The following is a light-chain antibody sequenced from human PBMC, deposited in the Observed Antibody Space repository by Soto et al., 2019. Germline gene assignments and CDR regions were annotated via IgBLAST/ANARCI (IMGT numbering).Light chain of an antibody. CDR3: QQYNNSPGQITYT. V-gene: IGKV3-15*01. CDR1: QSVSSN. Sequence: EIVMTQSPATLSVSPGERATLSCRASQSVSSNLAWYQQKPGQAPRLLIYGASTRATGIPARFSGSGSGTEFTLTISSLQSEDFAVYYCQQYNNSPGQITYTFGQGTKLEIK. CDR2: GAS. J-gene: IGKJ2*01.